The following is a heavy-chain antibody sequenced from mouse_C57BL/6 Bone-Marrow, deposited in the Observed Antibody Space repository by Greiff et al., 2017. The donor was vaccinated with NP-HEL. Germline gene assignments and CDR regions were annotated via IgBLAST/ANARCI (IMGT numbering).Heavy chain of an antibody. V-gene: IGHV5-6*01. D-gene: IGHD6-1*01. CDR3: ARLGLAWFAY. Sequence: EVKLMESGGDLVKPGGSLKLSCAASGFTFSSYGMSWVRQTPDKRLEWVATISSGGSYTYYPDSVKGRFTISRDNAKTTLYLQMSSLKSEDTAMYYCARLGLAWFAYWGQGTLVTVSA. CDR2: ISSGGSYT. CDR1: GFTFSSYG. J-gene: IGHJ3*01.